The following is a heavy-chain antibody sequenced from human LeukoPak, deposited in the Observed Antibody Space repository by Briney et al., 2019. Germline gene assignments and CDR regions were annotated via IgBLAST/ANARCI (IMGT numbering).Heavy chain of an antibody. D-gene: IGHD6-19*01. CDR2: ISGSGGST. V-gene: IGHV3-23*01. J-gene: IGHJ4*02. Sequence: PGGSLRLSCAASGFTFSSYAMSWVRQAPGKGLEWVSAISGSGGSTYYADSVKGRFTISRDNAKNSLYLQMNSLRAEDTAVYYCARGPDSSGWHYWGQGTLVTVSS. CDR3: ARGPDSSGWHY. CDR1: GFTFSSYA.